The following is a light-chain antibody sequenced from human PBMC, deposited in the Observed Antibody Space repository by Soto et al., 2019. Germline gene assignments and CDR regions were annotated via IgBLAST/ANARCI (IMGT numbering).Light chain of an antibody. CDR3: CSYAGSSTLYV. CDR2: EVN. CDR1: SSDIGTYNL. J-gene: IGLJ1*01. Sequence: QSALTQPASGSGSPGQSITISCTGTSSDIGTYNLVSWYQQHPGKAPKLMIYEVNKRPSGVSDRFSGSKSGNTASLTIPGLQAEDEADYYCCSYAGSSTLYVFGTGTKVTVL. V-gene: IGLV2-23*02.